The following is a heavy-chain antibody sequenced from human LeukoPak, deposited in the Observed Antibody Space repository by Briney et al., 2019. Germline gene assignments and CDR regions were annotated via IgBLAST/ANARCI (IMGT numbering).Heavy chain of an antibody. CDR2: VSGSGSST. D-gene: IGHD3-3*01. Sequence: GGSLRLSCAASGFTFSTYAMSWVRQAPGKGLQWVSAVSGSGSSTYYADSVKGRFTISRDNSKNTLYLQMNSLRVEDTAVYYCTKGLYYDFWSGYSVTDYWGQGTLVTVSS. J-gene: IGHJ4*02. V-gene: IGHV3-23*01. CDR3: TKGLYYDFWSGYSVTDY. CDR1: GFTFSTYA.